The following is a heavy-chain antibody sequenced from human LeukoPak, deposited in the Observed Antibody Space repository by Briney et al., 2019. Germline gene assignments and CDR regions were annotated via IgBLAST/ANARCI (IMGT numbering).Heavy chain of an antibody. V-gene: IGHV1-8*01. CDR3: ARGEYSSSWYPFDY. CDR1: GYTFTGYD. Sequence: GASVKVSCKTSGYTFTGYDINWVRQAPGQGLEWMGWMKSNSGDTHFAQEFQGRVTMTRNTSISTAFMELSSLRSEDTAVYYCARGEYSSSWYPFDYWGQGSLVTVSS. CDR2: MKSNSGDT. J-gene: IGHJ4*02. D-gene: IGHD6-13*01.